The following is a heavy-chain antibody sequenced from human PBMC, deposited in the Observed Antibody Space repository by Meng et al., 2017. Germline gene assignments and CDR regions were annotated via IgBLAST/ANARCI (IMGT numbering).Heavy chain of an antibody. CDR3: ARAGLSSGWSRELDY. D-gene: IGHD6-19*01. V-gene: IGHV3-20*04. Sequence: GESLKISCAASGFTFDDYAMHWVRQAPGKGLEWVSGINWNGGSTGYADSVKGRFTISRDNAKNSLYLQMNSLRAEDTALYYCARAGLSSGWSRELDYWGQGTLVTVSS. CDR1: GFTFDDYA. CDR2: INWNGGST. J-gene: IGHJ4*02.